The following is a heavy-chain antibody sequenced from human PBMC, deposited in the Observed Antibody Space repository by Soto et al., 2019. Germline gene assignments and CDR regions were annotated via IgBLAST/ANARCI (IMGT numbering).Heavy chain of an antibody. V-gene: IGHV3-48*03. D-gene: IGHD3-16*01. Sequence: GGSLRLSCAASGFTFSSYEMNWVRQAPGKGLEWVSYISSSGSTIYYADSVKGRFTISRDNAKNSLYLQMNSLRAEDTAVYYCARAYLSGYYYGMDVWCQGTTVTVS. CDR1: GFTFSSYE. CDR3: ARAYLSGYYYGMDV. J-gene: IGHJ6*02. CDR2: ISSSGSTI.